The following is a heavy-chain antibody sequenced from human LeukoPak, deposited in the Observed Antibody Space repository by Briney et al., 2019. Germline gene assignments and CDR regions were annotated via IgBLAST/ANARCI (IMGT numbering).Heavy chain of an antibody. J-gene: IGHJ4*02. CDR3: ARHGSSSWPVDY. Sequence: GESLKISCQGSGYSVTTYWIGWVRQMPGKGLEWMGMIYPGDSDTRYSPSFQGQVTISADKSISTAYLQWSSLKASDTAMYYCARHGSSSWPVDYWGQGTLVTVSS. V-gene: IGHV5-51*01. CDR1: GYSVTTYW. D-gene: IGHD6-13*01. CDR2: IYPGDSDT.